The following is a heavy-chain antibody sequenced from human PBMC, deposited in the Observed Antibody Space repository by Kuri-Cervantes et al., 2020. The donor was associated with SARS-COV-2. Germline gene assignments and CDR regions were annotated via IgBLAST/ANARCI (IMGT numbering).Heavy chain of an antibody. V-gene: IGHV3-30*02. CDR3: ASESGYSYGYDY. CDR1: GFTFSSYG. Sequence: GESLKISCAASGFTFSSYGMHWVRQAPGKGLEWVAFIRYDGSNKYHADSVKGRFTISRDNSKNTLYLQMNSLRAEDTAVYYCASESGYSYGYDYWGQGTLVTVSS. D-gene: IGHD5-18*01. CDR2: IRYDGSNK. J-gene: IGHJ4*02.